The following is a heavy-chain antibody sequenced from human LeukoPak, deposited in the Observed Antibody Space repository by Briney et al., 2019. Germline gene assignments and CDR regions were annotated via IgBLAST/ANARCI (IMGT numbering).Heavy chain of an antibody. CDR2: FSDIA. Sequence: GGSLRLSCEASGFTFSSSFMSWVRQAPGKGLEWVSSFSDIAYYADSVKGRFTISRDNAKNTLYLQMDSPRAEDTAVYYCAKRLNSFAFEIRGQGTMVTVSS. CDR1: GFTFSSSF. J-gene: IGHJ3*02. V-gene: IGHV3-23*01. CDR3: AKRLNSFAFEI. D-gene: IGHD2-21*01.